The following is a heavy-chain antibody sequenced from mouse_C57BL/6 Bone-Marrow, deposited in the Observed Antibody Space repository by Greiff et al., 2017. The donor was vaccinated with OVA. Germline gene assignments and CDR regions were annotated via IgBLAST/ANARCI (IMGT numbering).Heavy chain of an antibody. CDR1: GFTFSDYG. CDR3: ARRISWGYFDV. V-gene: IGHV5-17*01. D-gene: IGHD2-12*01. CDR2: ISSGSSTI. J-gene: IGHJ1*03. Sequence: EVKLVESGGGLVKPGGSLKLSCAASGFTFSDYGMHWVRPAPEKGLEWVAYISSGSSTIYYADTVKGRFTISRDNAKNTLFLQMTSLRSEDTAMYYCARRISWGYFDVWGTGTTVTVSS.